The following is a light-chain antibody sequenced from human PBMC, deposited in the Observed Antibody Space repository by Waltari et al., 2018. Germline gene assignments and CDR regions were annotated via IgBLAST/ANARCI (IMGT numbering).Light chain of an antibody. CDR2: GTS. J-gene: IGKJ1*01. V-gene: IGKV3-20*01. CDR1: QGVSRA. CDR3: QHYVRLPAT. Sequence: EIVLTQSTGTLSLSPGERATLSCTASQGVSRALAWYQQKPGQAPRLLIYGTSNRATGIPDRFSGSGSGTDFSLTISRLEPEDVAVYFCQHYVRLPATFGQGTKVEIK.